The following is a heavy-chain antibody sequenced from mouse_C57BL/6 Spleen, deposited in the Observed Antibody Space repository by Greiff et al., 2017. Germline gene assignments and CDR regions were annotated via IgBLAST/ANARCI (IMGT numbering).Heavy chain of an antibody. Sequence: QVQLQQPGAELVKPGASVKLSCKASGYTFTSYWMHWVKQRPGQGLEWIGMIHPNSGSTNYNEKFKNKATLTVDKSSSTAYMQLSSLTSEDSAVYYCARRGDYDYDWFAYWGQGTLVTVSA. CDR3: ARRGDYDYDWFAY. CDR1: GYTFTSYW. CDR2: IHPNSGST. D-gene: IGHD2-4*01. V-gene: IGHV1-64*01. J-gene: IGHJ3*01.